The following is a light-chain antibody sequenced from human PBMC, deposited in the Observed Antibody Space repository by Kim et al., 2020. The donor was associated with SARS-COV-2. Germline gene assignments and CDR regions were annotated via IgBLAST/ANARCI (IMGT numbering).Light chain of an antibody. CDR3: GTWDSSLSGLV. J-gene: IGLJ3*02. CDR2: DNN. Sequence: QSVLTQPPSVSAAPGQKVTISCSGSSSNIGNNYVSWYQQLPGTAPKLLIYDNNKRPSGIPDRFSGSKSGTSATLGITGLQTGDEADYYCGTWDSSLSGLVFGGGIQLTVL. V-gene: IGLV1-51*01. CDR1: SSNIGNNY.